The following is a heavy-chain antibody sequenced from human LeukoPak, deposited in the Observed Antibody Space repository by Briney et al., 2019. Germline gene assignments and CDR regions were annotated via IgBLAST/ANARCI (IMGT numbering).Heavy chain of an antibody. Sequence: SETLSLTCTVSGGSISDSSYYWGWIRQPPGKGLEWIGSIYYSGSTYYNPSLKSRVTISVDTSKNQFYLNLSSVTAADTAVYYCARRYYYNLGSFPFDFWGQGTLVTVSS. D-gene: IGHD3-10*01. CDR2: IYYSGST. CDR3: ARRYYYNLGSFPFDF. V-gene: IGHV4-39*01. CDR1: GGSISDSSYY. J-gene: IGHJ4*02.